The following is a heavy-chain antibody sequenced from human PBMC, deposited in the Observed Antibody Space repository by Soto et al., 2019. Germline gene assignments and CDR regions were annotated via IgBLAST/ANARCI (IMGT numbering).Heavy chain of an antibody. J-gene: IGHJ6*02. Sequence: PGGSLRLSCAASGFTFSSYGMHWVRQAPGKGLEWVAVIWCDGSNKYYADSVKGRFTISRDNSKNTLYLQMNSLRAGDTAVYYCARVYSTRRFSYYYYGMDVWGQGTTVTVSS. D-gene: IGHD4-4*01. CDR1: GFTFSSYG. CDR2: IWCDGSNK. V-gene: IGHV3-33*01. CDR3: ARVYSTRRFSYYYYGMDV.